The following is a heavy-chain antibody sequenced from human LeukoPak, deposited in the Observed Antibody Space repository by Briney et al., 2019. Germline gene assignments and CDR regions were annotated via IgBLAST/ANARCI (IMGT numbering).Heavy chain of an antibody. CDR2: INPSGGST. CDR3: ARVIGYSSSPIDY. D-gene: IGHD6-13*01. CDR1: GYTFTSYY. Sequence: GASLRVSCTASGYTFTSYYMYWVRQAPGQGLEWVGIINPSGGSTSYAQKFEGRVTMTRDTSTSTVYMELSSLRSEDTAVYYCARVIGYSSSPIDYWGQGTLVTVSS. J-gene: IGHJ4*02. V-gene: IGHV1-46*01.